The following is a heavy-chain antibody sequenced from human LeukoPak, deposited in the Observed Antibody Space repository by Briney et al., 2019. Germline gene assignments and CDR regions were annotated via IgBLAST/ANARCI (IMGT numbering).Heavy chain of an antibody. CDR3: ARDRSNSDF. CDR2: IRADKGKT. J-gene: IGHJ4*02. V-gene: IGHV1-18*01. Sequence: ASVKVSCKTSGYKFKTFGISWVRQAPGQGLEWMGWIRADKGKTDHAQKFQDRVTLTIDTSTSTAYMELRSLTSDDTATYYCARDRSNSDFWGQGTLVTVS. D-gene: IGHD4-11*01. CDR1: GYKFKTFG.